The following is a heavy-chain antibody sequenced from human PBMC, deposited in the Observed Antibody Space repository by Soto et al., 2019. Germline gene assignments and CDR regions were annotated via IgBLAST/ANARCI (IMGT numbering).Heavy chain of an antibody. CDR2: IYHSGST. D-gene: IGHD6-19*01. CDR3: AARLDSSGWYVGAYDY. CDR1: GGSISRYY. V-gene: IGHV4-59*01. J-gene: IGHJ4*02. Sequence: SETLSLTCTVSGGSISRYYWSWIRQPPGKGLEWIGYIYHSGSTNYNPSLKSRVTISVDTSKNQFSLNLSSVTAADTAVYYCAARLDSSGWYVGAYDYWGQGALVTVSS.